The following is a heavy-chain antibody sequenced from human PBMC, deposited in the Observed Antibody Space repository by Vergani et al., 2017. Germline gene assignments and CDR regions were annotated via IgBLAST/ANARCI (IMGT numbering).Heavy chain of an antibody. J-gene: IGHJ4*02. D-gene: IGHD3-10*01. CDR3: AKDSQTYELLDPGLYDF. Sequence: EVQLVESGGGLEQPGRSLRLSCRASGFTFTDYGISWVRQAPGKGLEWVGFVRNKEDGGTPEHAASVKGRFTISRDDSKAIAYLQMNSLKTEDTAVYYCAKDSQTYELLDPGLYDFWGQGTLVTVSS. CDR1: GFTFTDYG. CDR2: VRNKEDGGTP. V-gene: IGHV3-49*04.